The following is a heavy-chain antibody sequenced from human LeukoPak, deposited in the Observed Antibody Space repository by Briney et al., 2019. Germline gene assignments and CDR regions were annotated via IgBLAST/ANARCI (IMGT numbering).Heavy chain of an antibody. V-gene: IGHV1-69*04. CDR1: GGTFSSYA. D-gene: IGHD2-15*01. J-gene: IGHJ5*02. Sequence: ASVKVSCEASGGTFSSYAISWVRQAPGQGLEWMGRIIPILGIANYAQKFQGRVTITADKSTSTAYMELSSLRSEDTAVYYCARNYCSGGSCYSRHPSGWFDPWGQGTLVTVSS. CDR2: IIPILGIA. CDR3: ARNYCSGGSCYSRHPSGWFDP.